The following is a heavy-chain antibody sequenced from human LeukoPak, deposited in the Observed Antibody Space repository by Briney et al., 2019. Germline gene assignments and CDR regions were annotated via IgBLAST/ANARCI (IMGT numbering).Heavy chain of an antibody. CDR3: AKAPTYGSGITHFDY. J-gene: IGHJ4*02. CDR2: ISWNSGSI. D-gene: IGHD3-10*01. V-gene: IGHV3-9*01. CDR1: GFTFDDYA. Sequence: GGSLRLSCAASGFTFDDYAMHWVRQAPGKGLEWVSGISWNSGSIGYADSVKGRFTISRDNAKNSLYLQMNSLRAEDTALYYCAKAPTYGSGITHFDYWGQGTLVTVSS.